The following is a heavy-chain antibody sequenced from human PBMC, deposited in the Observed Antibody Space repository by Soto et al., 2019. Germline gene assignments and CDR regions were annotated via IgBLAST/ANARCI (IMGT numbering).Heavy chain of an antibody. CDR3: ARTSYCSDSNCFFFHYYGLDV. Sequence: SETLSLTCAVSGYPISSGYYWGWIRQSPGKGLEWIGSLYHSGSTYYNLSLKSRVTISVDSSKNQFSLRLTSVTAADTAVYYCARTSYCSDSNCFFFHYYGLDVWGQGNTVAVSS. CDR1: GYPISSGYY. D-gene: IGHD2-2*01. CDR2: LYHSGST. V-gene: IGHV4-38-2*01. J-gene: IGHJ6*02.